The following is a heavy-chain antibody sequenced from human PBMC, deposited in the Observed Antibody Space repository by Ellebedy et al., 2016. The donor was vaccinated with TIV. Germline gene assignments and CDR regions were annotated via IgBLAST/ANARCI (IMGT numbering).Heavy chain of an antibody. D-gene: IGHD1-1*01. V-gene: IGHV1-2*02. CDR2: ISPKSGDT. CDR3: ARDPPRTGDSYFDL. Sequence: ASVKVSCKASGYIFTGYYMHWVRQAPGQGLEWMGSISPKSGDTNYAQKFQGRVTMTRDTSLSTAYMELSRLRSDDTAVYYCARDPPRTGDSYFDLWGRGTLVTVSS. J-gene: IGHJ2*01. CDR1: GYIFTGYY.